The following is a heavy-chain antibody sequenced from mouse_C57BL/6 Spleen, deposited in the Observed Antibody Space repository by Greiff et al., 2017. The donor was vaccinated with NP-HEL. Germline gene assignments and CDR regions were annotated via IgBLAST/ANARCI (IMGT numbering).Heavy chain of an antibody. D-gene: IGHD1-1*01. CDR1: GFTFTDYY. J-gene: IGHJ2*01. CDR2: IRNKANGYTT. V-gene: IGHV7-3*01. CDR3: AGYYGYYGSSPYYFDY. Sequence: EVKLEESGGGLVQPGGSLSLSCAASGFTFTDYYMSWVRQPPGKALEWLGFIRNKANGYTTEYSASVKGRFTISRANSQNILYLEMNTLRAEYSATYYCAGYYGYYGSSPYYFDYWGQGTTLTVSS.